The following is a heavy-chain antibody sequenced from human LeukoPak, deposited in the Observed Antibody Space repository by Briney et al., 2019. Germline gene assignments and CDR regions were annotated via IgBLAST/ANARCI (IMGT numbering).Heavy chain of an antibody. Sequence: SETLSLTCTVSGGSISNYYWSWIRQPPGKGLEWIGYIYYSGSSNYNPFLKSRVTISVDTSKNQFSLKLSSVTAADTAVYYCASNRYSSGYYRDAFDIWGQGTMVTVSS. D-gene: IGHD3-22*01. CDR3: ASNRYSSGYYRDAFDI. CDR1: GGSISNYY. J-gene: IGHJ3*02. CDR2: IYYSGSS. V-gene: IGHV4-59*01.